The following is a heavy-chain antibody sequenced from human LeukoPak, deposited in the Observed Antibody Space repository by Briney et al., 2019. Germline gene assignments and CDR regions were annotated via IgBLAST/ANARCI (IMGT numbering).Heavy chain of an antibody. CDR2: ISSSSSTI. CDR1: GFTFSSYG. D-gene: IGHD3-22*01. J-gene: IGHJ5*02. CDR3: RVLSGSWDWFDP. Sequence: GGSLRLSCAASGFTFSSYGMNWVRQAPGKGLEWVSYISSSSSTIYYADSVKGRFTISRDNAENTVYLQMNSLRAEDTAMYCVRVLSGSWDWFDPWGQGTLVTVSS. V-gene: IGHV3-48*01.